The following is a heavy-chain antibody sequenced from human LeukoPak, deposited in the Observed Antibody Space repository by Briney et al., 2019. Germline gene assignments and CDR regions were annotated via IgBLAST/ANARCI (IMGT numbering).Heavy chain of an antibody. J-gene: IGHJ4*02. V-gene: IGHV3-21*01. Sequence: PGGSLRLSCAASGFTFSSYSMNWVRQAPGKGLEWVSSISSSSYIYYADSVKGRFTISRDNAKNSLYLQMNSLRAEDTAVYYCASFTIFGVAYLQWGQGTLVTVSS. CDR2: ISSSSYI. CDR3: ASFTIFGVAYLQ. D-gene: IGHD3-3*01. CDR1: GFTFSSYS.